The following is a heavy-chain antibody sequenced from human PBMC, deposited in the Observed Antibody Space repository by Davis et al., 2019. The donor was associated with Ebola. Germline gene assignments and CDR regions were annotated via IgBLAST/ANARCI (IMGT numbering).Heavy chain of an antibody. Sequence: GESLKISCAGSGFTFSSYEMNWVRQSPGKGLEWVSYISSSGSTVYYADSVKGRFTISRDDAKNSLYLQMNSPRAEDTAFYYCARGPDFGSRTDFFDYWGPGTLVTVSS. D-gene: IGHD3-10*01. J-gene: IGHJ4*02. CDR3: ARGPDFGSRTDFFDY. CDR2: ISSSGSTV. CDR1: GFTFSSYE. V-gene: IGHV3-48*03.